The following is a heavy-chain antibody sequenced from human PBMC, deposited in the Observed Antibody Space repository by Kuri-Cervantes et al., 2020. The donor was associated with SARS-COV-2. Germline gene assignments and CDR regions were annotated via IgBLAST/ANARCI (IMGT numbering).Heavy chain of an antibody. CDR2: IYSGGST. Sequence: GGSLRLSCAASGFTVSSNYMSWVRPAPGKGLEWFSVIYSGGSTYYADSVKGRFTISRDNSKNTLYLQMNSLRAEDTAVYYCARDLGTIHGLDYWGQGTLVTVSS. V-gene: IGHV3-53*05. CDR3: ARDLGTIHGLDY. J-gene: IGHJ4*02. D-gene: IGHD1-1*01. CDR1: GFTVSSNY.